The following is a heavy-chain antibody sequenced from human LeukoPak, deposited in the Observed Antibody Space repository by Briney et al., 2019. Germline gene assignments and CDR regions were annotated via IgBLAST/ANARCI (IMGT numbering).Heavy chain of an antibody. Sequence: ASVKVSWKVSGYTLTELSMHWVRQAPGKGLEWMGGFDPEDGETIYAQKFQGRVTMTEDTSTDTAYMELSSLRSEDTAVYYCATRAYGSGSYWVLIDYWGQGTLVTVSS. V-gene: IGHV1-24*01. J-gene: IGHJ4*02. CDR3: ATRAYGSGSYWVLIDY. CDR1: GYTLTELS. D-gene: IGHD3-10*01. CDR2: FDPEDGET.